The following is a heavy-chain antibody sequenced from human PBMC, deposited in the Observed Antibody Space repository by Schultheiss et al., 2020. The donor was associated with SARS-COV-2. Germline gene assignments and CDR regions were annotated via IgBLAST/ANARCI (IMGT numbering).Heavy chain of an antibody. V-gene: IGHV3-30*14. CDR2: ISYDGSNK. J-gene: IGHJ4*02. CDR3: ARDLIERDYGDYGGVGY. CDR1: GFTFSSYA. Sequence: GGSLRLSCAASGFTFSSYAMHWVRQAPGKGLEWVAVISYDGSNKYYADSVKGRFTISRDNSKNTLYLQMGSLRVEDMAVYYCARDLIERDYGDYGGVGYWGQGTLVTVSS. D-gene: IGHD4-17*01.